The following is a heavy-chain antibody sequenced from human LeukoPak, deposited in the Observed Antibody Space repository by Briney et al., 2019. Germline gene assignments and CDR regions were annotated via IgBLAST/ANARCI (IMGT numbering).Heavy chain of an antibody. D-gene: IGHD3-9*01. J-gene: IGHJ4*02. V-gene: IGHV4-34*01. CDR1: GGSFSGYY. Sequence: SETLSLTCAVYGGSFSGYYWSWIRQPPGKGQEWIGEINHSGSTNYNPSLKSRVTISVDTSKNQFSLKLSSVTAADTAVYYCARRVLRYFDWSLWGQGTLVTVSS. CDR3: ARRVLRYFDWSL. CDR2: INHSGST.